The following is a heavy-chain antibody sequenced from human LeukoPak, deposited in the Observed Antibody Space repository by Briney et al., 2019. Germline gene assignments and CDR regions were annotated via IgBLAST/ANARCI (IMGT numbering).Heavy chain of an antibody. J-gene: IGHJ5*02. Sequence: SVKVSCKASGGTFSKYTISWVRQRPGQGLEWMGGITPLFGTANYAQKFQGRVTITRDTSASTAYMELSSLRSEDTAVYYCARDNGGYDPWGQGTLVTVSS. CDR2: ITPLFGTA. CDR3: ARDNGGYDP. V-gene: IGHV1-69*05. D-gene: IGHD2-8*01. CDR1: GGTFSKYT.